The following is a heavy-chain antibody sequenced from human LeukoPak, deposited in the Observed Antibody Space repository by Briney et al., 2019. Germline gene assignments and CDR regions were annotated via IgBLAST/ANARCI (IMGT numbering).Heavy chain of an antibody. Sequence: SVKVSCKASGGTFSSYVITWVRQAPGQGLEWMGRIIPMLDIQNYAQKFQGRVTITADKSTSTAYMELSSLRSEDTAVYYCASEWGATRYFDYWGQGTLVTVSS. CDR3: ASEWGATRYFDY. CDR1: GGTFSSYV. D-gene: IGHD3-16*01. J-gene: IGHJ4*02. CDR2: IIPMLDIQ. V-gene: IGHV1-69*04.